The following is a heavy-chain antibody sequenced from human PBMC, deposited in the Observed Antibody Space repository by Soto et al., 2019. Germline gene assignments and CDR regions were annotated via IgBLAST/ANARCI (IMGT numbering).Heavy chain of an antibody. CDR1: GGSISSSSYY. J-gene: IGHJ4*02. V-gene: IGHV4-39*01. CDR3: ARLYIVVVPAGLSHLFDY. D-gene: IGHD2-2*01. CDR2: IYYSGST. Sequence: QLQLQESGPGLVKPSETLSLTCTVSGGSISSSSYYWGWIRQPPGKGLEWIGSIYYSGSTYYNPSLKSRVTISVDTSKNQFSLKLSSVTAADTAVYYCARLYIVVVPAGLSHLFDYWGQGTLVTVSS.